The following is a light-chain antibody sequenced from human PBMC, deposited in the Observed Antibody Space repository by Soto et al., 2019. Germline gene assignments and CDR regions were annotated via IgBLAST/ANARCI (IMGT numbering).Light chain of an antibody. CDR2: AAS. J-gene: IGKJ3*01. V-gene: IGKV1-27*01. CDR3: QEYKTAPFI. CDR1: QGISNY. Sequence: DLQMTQSPSSLSAFVGDRVTITCRASQGISNYLAWYQQKPGRVPTLLIYAASTLRSGVPSRFSGSGSGTDFTLTISSLQPEDVASYYCQEYKTAPFIFGPGTKVDIE.